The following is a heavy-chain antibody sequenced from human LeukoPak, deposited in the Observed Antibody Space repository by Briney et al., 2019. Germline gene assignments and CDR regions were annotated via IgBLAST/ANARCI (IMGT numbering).Heavy chain of an antibody. D-gene: IGHD1-1*01. CDR2: TYYRSRWYN. Sequence: SQTLSLTFAISGDSVSSNTAAWNWIRQSPSRGLEWLGRTYYRSRWYNDYAVSVKSRITIKPDTSKNQFSLQLNSVTPEDTAVYYCTRGHTAGTTIDYYHGMDVWGRGTTVTVSS. V-gene: IGHV6-1*01. CDR1: GDSVSSNTAA. J-gene: IGHJ6*02. CDR3: TRGHTAGTTIDYYHGMDV.